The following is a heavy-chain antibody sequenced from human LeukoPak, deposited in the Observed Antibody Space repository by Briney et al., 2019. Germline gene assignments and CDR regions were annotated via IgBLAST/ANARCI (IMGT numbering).Heavy chain of an antibody. CDR2: ISAYNGNT. Sequence: GASVKVSRKASGYTFTSYGISWVRQAPGQGLEWMGWISAYNGNTNYAQKLQGRVTMTTDTSTSTAYMELRSLRSDDTAVYYCARTLPRNSGSYYYRFNWFDPWGQGTLVTVSS. CDR1: GYTFTSYG. CDR3: ARTLPRNSGSYYYRFNWFDP. J-gene: IGHJ5*02. V-gene: IGHV1-18*01. D-gene: IGHD1-26*01.